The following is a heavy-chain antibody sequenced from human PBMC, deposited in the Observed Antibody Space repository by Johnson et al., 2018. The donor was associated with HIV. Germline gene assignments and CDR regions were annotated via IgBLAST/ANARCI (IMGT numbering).Heavy chain of an antibody. D-gene: IGHD1-26*01. J-gene: IGHJ3*01. CDR2: ISWDSGST. Sequence: EVQLVESGGGVVQPGRSLRLSCAASGFTFDDYAMHWVRQAPGKGLEWVSGISWDSGSTGYADSVKGRFTISKDNAKNSLYLQMNSLRVDDTAFYYCTRDTPPRGELLSGAFDVWGQGTMVTVSS. V-gene: IGHV3-9*01. CDR1: GFTFDDYA. CDR3: TRDTPPRGELLSGAFDV.